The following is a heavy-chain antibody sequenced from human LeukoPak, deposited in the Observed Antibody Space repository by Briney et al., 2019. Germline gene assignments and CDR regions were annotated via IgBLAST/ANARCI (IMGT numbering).Heavy chain of an antibody. Sequence: PSETLSLTCIVSGGSTSSVNYYWGWIRHPPGKGREWIGSIYYGGTTYYNPTLKSRVTISVDTSKNQFSLELSSVTAADTALYYCAKHYMGSSYNHGLDCWGQGTLVTVSS. CDR2: IYYGGTT. D-gene: IGHD3-10*01. V-gene: IGHV4-39*01. J-gene: IGHJ4*02. CDR1: GGSTSSVNYY. CDR3: AKHYMGSSYNHGLDC.